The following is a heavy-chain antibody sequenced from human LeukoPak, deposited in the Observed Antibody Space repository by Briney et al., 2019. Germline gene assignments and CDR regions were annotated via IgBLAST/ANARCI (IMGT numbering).Heavy chain of an antibody. CDR1: GFTFSSYW. D-gene: IGHD6-19*01. CDR3: ARGFYSSGLFDY. CDR2: INSDGSNT. Sequence: PGGSLRLSCAASGFTFSSYWMHWVRQAPGKGLVWVSRINSDGSNTSYADSVKGRLTISRDNAKNTLYLQMNSLRAEDTAVYYCARGFYSSGLFDYWGQGTLVTISS. J-gene: IGHJ4*02. V-gene: IGHV3-74*01.